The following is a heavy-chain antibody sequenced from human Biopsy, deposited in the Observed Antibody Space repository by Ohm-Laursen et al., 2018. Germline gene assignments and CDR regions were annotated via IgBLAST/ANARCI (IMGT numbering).Heavy chain of an antibody. J-gene: IGHJ6*02. CDR3: ARWYGDLFYYYNGMDV. V-gene: IGHV3-21*01. CDR2: ITSRTSPT. Sequence: SLRLSCTASGFTFNVYSIVWVRQAPGKGLEWVSSITSRTSPTYYADSVKGRVTISRDNANNSVSLQMNNLRVDDTAVYYCARWYGDLFYYYNGMDVWGQGTTVTVSS. CDR1: GFTFNVYS. D-gene: IGHD3-10*01.